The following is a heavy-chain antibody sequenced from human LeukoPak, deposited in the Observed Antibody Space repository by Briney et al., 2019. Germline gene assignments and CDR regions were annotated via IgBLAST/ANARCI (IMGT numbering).Heavy chain of an antibody. CDR3: ASASPSSYDFWSGYPNYYFDY. V-gene: IGHV4-34*01. J-gene: IGHJ4*02. Sequence: SETLSLTCAVYGWSFSGYYWSWIRQPPGKGLEWIGEINHSGSTNCNPSLESRVTISGDKSKNQFSLKLSSVTAADTAVYYCASASPSSYDFWSGYPNYYFDYWGQGTLVTVSS. CDR2: INHSGST. CDR1: GWSFSGYY. D-gene: IGHD3-3*01.